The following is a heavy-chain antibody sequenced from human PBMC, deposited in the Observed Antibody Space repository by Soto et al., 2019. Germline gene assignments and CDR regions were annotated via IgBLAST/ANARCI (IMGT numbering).Heavy chain of an antibody. CDR3: ARTRSFTLGFYYDGMDV. V-gene: IGHV5-51*01. CDR1: GYSFASYW. J-gene: IGHJ6*02. Sequence: GESLKISCQGSGYSFASYWIGWVRQMPGKDLEWMGIIYPGDSDTRYSPSFQGQVTISADKSLRTAYLQWTSLEASDTASYYCARTRSFTLGFYYDGMDVWGQGTTVTVSS. D-gene: IGHD6-6*01. CDR2: IYPGDSDT.